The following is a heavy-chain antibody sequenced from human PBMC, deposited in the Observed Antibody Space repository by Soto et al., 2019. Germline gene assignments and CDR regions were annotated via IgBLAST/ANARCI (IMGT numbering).Heavy chain of an antibody. CDR1: GFTFSSYA. D-gene: IGHD4-17*01. J-gene: IGHJ4*02. CDR3: ARASTVVTPFDY. CDR2: ISYDGSNK. Sequence: GGSLRLSCAASGFTFSSYAMHWVRQAPGKGLEWVAVISYDGSNKYYADSVKGRLTISRDNSKNTLYLQMNSLRAEDTAVYYCARASTVVTPFDYWGQGTLVTVSS. V-gene: IGHV3-30-3*01.